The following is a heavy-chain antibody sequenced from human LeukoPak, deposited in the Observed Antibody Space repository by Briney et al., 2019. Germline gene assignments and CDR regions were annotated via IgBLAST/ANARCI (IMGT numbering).Heavy chain of an antibody. Sequence: KPSGTLSLTCTVSGGSNNSYHWSWIRQPTGKGLEWIGRIHTSGSTNHNPSLKSRVTMSVDTSKNQSSLKLSSVTAADTAVYYCAREEDCSGGSCYVVYWGQGTLVTVSS. CDR1: GGSNNSYH. CDR3: AREEDCSGGSCYVVY. J-gene: IGHJ4*02. D-gene: IGHD2-15*01. CDR2: IHTSGST. V-gene: IGHV4-4*07.